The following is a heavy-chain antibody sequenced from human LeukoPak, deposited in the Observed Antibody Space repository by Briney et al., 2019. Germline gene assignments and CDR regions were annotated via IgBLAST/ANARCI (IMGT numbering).Heavy chain of an antibody. CDR3: ASSSMVRGFDY. CDR1: GGSISSESYY. CDR2: IYTSGST. V-gene: IGHV4-61*02. J-gene: IGHJ4*02. Sequence: SQTLSLTCSVSGGSISSESYYWNWIRQPAGKGLEWIGRIYTSGSTNYNPSLKSRVTISVDTSKNQFSLKLSSVTVADTAVYYCASSSMVRGFDYWGQGTLVTVSS. D-gene: IGHD3-10*01.